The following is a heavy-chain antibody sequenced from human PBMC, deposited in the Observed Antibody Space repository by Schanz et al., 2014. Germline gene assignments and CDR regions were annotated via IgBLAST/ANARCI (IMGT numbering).Heavy chain of an antibody. CDR3: ARHLVNAYGMDV. V-gene: IGHV4-34*01. D-gene: IGHD3-3*02. J-gene: IGHJ6*02. CDR1: GFTFSHAW. CDR2: IHHSGSI. Sequence: VHLVESGGGLSRPGGSLRLSCAASGFTFSHAWMGWVRQAPGKGLQWIGEIHHSGSIIYNPSLRSGVTISMDTSKNHFYLKVPSVTAAATAVYYCARHLVNAYGMDVWGQGTAVTVSS.